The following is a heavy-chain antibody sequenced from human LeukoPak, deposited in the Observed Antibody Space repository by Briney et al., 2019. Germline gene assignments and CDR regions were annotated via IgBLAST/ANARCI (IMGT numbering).Heavy chain of an antibody. Sequence: SGRTLVKPTQTLTVTCTFSGFSLSPSGVGVGWIRQPPGKALEWLAHISWDDDKRYSPSLKSRLNNTKDTSKNQVVLTMTNMDPVETATYYCAHRGGCSGGSCYGDAFDIWGQGTMVTVSS. CDR1: GFSLSPSGVG. CDR3: AHRGGCSGGSCYGDAFDI. CDR2: ISWDDDK. V-gene: IGHV2-5*02. J-gene: IGHJ3*02. D-gene: IGHD2-15*01.